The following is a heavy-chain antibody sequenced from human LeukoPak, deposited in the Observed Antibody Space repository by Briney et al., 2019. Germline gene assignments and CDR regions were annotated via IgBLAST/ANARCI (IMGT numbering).Heavy chain of an antibody. D-gene: IGHD5-18*01. J-gene: IGHJ3*02. V-gene: IGHV3-48*01. CDR3: ARDQDTAMVLDAFDI. Sequence: KPGGSLRLSWAASGFTFSSYSMNWVRQAPGKGLKWVSYISSSSTIYYADSVKGRFTISRDNAKNSLYLQMNSLRAEDTAVYYCARDQDTAMVLDAFDIWGQGTMVTVSS. CDR1: GFTFSSYS. CDR2: ISSSSTI.